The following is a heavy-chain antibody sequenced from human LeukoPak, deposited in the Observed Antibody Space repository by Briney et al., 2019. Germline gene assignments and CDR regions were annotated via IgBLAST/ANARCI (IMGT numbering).Heavy chain of an antibody. D-gene: IGHD5-24*01. CDR3: AKSLGVGGYTRYKGFDQ. CDR2: ISNSDGST. V-gene: IGHV3-23*01. CDR1: GFTFSSYA. Sequence: GGSLRLSCAASGFTFSSYAMNWVRQAPGKGLEWVSSISNSDGSTYYADFVKGRFTISRDNSKNTLHLQMNSLRAEDTAVYYYAKSLGVGGYTRYKGFDQWGQGTLVTVSS. J-gene: IGHJ4*02.